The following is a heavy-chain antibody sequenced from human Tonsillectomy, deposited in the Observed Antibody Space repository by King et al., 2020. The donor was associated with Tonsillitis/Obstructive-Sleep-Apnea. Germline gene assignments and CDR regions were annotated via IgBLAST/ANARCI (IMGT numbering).Heavy chain of an antibody. V-gene: IGHV4-34*01. Sequence: VQLPQWGAGLLKPSETLSLTCGVYGGSFSGYYWSWIRQPPGKGLEWIGEINHSGSTNYNPPLKSRVNISVDTSKSQFSLKLSSETAADTAVYYCARGEGYSYGYWYFDLWGRGTLVTVSS. CDR2: INHSGST. CDR1: GGSFSGYY. D-gene: IGHD5-18*01. CDR3: ARGEGYSYGYWYFDL. J-gene: IGHJ2*01.